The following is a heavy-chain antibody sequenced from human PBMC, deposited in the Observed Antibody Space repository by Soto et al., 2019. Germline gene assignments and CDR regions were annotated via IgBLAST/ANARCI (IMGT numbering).Heavy chain of an antibody. D-gene: IGHD1-26*01. J-gene: IGHJ6*02. Sequence: EVQLVESGGGLVQPGRSLRLSCAASGFTFDDYGMHWVRQAPGKGLEWVSGISWNSGSVGYADSVKGRFIISRDNSENTLYLQMNRLRPEDTAVYYCAKDGNWELLPSTGMDVWGQGTTVTVSS. CDR2: ISWNSGSV. CDR3: AKDGNWELLPSTGMDV. CDR1: GFTFDDYG. V-gene: IGHV3-9*01.